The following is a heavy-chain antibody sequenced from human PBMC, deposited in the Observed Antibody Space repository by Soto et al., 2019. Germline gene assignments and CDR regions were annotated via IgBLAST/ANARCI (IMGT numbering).Heavy chain of an antibody. Sequence: PSETLSLTCTVSGDSVTNYFWNWIRPAPGKGLEWIGYIHKSGTTNYSPSLKSRVTISVDTSKSQFSLRLSSVTAADTAVYYCALGYSNAHGGFDYWGQGALVTVSS. V-gene: IGHV4-59*08. CDR3: ALGYSNAHGGFDY. CDR1: GDSVTNYF. CDR2: IHKSGTT. J-gene: IGHJ4*02. D-gene: IGHD5-18*01.